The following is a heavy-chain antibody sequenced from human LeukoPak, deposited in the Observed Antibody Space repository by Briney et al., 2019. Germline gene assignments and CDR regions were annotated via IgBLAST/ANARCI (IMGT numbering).Heavy chain of an antibody. V-gene: IGHV3-48*03. Sequence: GSLRLSCAASGFDFYAYEMNWVRQAPGKGLGWVAYFAGSDTTTYYADSVKGRFTISRDNAKNSLYLQMNSLRAEDTALYYCTTLGYHLDSWGQGTLVTVSS. CDR2: FAGSDTTT. J-gene: IGHJ4*02. CDR3: TTLGYHLDS. CDR1: GFDFYAYE. D-gene: IGHD3-22*01.